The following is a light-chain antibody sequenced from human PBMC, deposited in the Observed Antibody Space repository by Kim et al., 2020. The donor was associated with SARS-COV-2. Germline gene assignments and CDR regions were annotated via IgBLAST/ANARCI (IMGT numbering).Light chain of an antibody. CDR3: SSYSNTNTFWV. CDR2: QVN. J-gene: IGLJ3*02. CDR1: SSDIGTYTY. V-gene: IGLV2-14*01. Sequence: QSALTQPASVSGSPGQSITISCSGSSSDIGTYTYVSWYQHHPYRAPKLIIFQVNNRPSGISDRFFGSKSGNTASLTISGLQAEDEADYYCSSYSNTNTFWVFGGGTQLTVL.